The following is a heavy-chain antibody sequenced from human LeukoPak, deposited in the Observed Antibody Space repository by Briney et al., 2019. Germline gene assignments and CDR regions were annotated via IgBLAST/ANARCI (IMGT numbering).Heavy chain of an antibody. Sequence: GGSLRLSCAASGFTFSSYWMHWVRQAPGKGLVWVSRINSDGSSSNYADSVKGRFTISRDNAKNTLYLQMNSLRAEDTAVYYCARSFSLDYFDSWGQGTLVTVSS. CDR3: ARSFSLDYFDS. V-gene: IGHV3-74*01. CDR2: INSDGSSS. D-gene: IGHD3-16*01. J-gene: IGHJ4*02. CDR1: GFTFSSYW.